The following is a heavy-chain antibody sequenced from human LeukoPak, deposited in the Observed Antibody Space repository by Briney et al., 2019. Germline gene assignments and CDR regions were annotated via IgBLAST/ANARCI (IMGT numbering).Heavy chain of an antibody. J-gene: IGHJ4*02. CDR1: GGSFSGYY. D-gene: IGHD3-9*01. Sequence: PSETPSLTCAVYGGSFSGYYWGWIRQPPGKGLEWIGEINHSGSTNYNPSLKSRVTISVDTSKNQFSLKLSSVTAADTAVYYCAREHYDILTGYYPLDYWGQGTLVTVSS. CDR2: INHSGST. V-gene: IGHV4-34*01. CDR3: AREHYDILTGYYPLDY.